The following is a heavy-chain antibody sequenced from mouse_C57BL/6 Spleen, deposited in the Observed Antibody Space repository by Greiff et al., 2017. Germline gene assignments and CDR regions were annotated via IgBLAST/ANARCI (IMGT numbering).Heavy chain of an antibody. CDR2: IRHKANGYTT. CDR1: GFTFTDYY. V-gene: IGHV7-3*01. Sequence: EVHLVESGGGLVQPGGSLSLSCAASGFTFTDYYMRWVRQPPGQALEWLGFIRHKANGYTTEYSASVKGRFTISRDNSQTILYLQMNALRAEDSATYYCARSLNYYGSKGYYYAMDYWGQGTSVTVSS. CDR3: ARSLNYYGSKGYYYAMDY. J-gene: IGHJ4*01. D-gene: IGHD1-1*01.